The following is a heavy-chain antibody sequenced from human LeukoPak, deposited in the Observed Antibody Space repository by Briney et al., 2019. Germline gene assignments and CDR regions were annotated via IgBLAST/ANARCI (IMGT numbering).Heavy chain of an antibody. J-gene: IGHJ4*02. CDR1: GFTFSSYG. Sequence: GGSLRLSCAASGFTFSSYGMHWVRQAPGKGLEWVAFIRYDGSNKYYADSVKGRFTISRDNSKNTLYLHVNSLRPEDTAVYYCARDRRSSGCSDYWGQGTLVTVSS. CDR3: ARDRRSSGCSDY. CDR2: IRYDGSNK. V-gene: IGHV3-30*02. D-gene: IGHD6-19*01.